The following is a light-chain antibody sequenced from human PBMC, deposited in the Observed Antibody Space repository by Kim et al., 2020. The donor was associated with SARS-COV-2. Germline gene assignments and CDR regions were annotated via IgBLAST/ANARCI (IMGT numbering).Light chain of an antibody. CDR2: DVT. Sequence: GRSIPPAWTGRGIDVGGYSTVSWHQQYPGKAPKIMFYDVTKRPSGVSNRFSGSKSGNTASLSISGLQAEDEADYYCSSYTSTNTLVFGGGTQLTVL. CDR1: GIDVGGYST. CDR3: SSYTSTNTLV. V-gene: IGLV2-14*04. J-gene: IGLJ2*01.